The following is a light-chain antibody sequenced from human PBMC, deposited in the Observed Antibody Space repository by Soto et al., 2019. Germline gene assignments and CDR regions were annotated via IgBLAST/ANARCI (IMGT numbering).Light chain of an antibody. CDR1: QSVSTH. CDR3: QQYGSSLIT. CDR2: GAS. Sequence: EIVMTQSPATLSVSPGERATLSCRASQSVSTHLGWYQQKPGQPPRLLMYGASSRATGIPDRFSGSGSGTDFTLTISRLEPEDFAMYYCQQYGSSLITFGQGTRLEIK. J-gene: IGKJ5*01. V-gene: IGKV3-20*01.